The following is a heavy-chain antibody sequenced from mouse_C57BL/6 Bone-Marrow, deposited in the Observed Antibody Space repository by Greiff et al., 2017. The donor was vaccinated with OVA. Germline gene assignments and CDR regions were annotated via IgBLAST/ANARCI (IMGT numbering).Heavy chain of an antibody. CDR2: INPNYGTT. Sequence: VQLKESGPELVKPGASVKISCKASGYSFTDYNMNWVKQSNGKSLEWIGVINPNYGTTSYNQKFKGKATLTVDQSSSTAYKQLNSLTSEDSAVYYCARGITTVVAVYWYFDVWGTGTTVTVSS. CDR1: GYSFTDYN. V-gene: IGHV1-39*01. D-gene: IGHD1-1*01. J-gene: IGHJ1*03. CDR3: ARGITTVVAVYWYFDV.